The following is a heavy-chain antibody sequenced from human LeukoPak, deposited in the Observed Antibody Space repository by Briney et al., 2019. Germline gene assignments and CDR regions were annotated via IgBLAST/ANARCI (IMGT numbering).Heavy chain of an antibody. J-gene: IGHJ4*02. Sequence: SETLSLTCSVSGDSISNYCWSWIRQPAGKGLEWIGRISTSGSTNYNPSLKSRVTMSVDTSKNQFSLKLSSVTAADTALYYCARDLSGFDYWGQGSLVTVSS. V-gene: IGHV4-4*07. CDR3: ARDLSGFDY. CDR2: ISTSGST. CDR1: GDSISNYC.